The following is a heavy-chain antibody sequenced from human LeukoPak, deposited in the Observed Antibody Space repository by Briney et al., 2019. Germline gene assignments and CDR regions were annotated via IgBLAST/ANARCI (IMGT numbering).Heavy chain of an antibody. D-gene: IGHD3-22*01. CDR2: ISPYNGNT. Sequence: GASVKVSCKASGYTFSNYGISWVRQAPGRGLEWMGWISPYNGNTNYAQKLQGRVTMTTDKSTSTVYLELRSLRSDDTAVYYCARGAYSPDSAGVTLIVEPPDYWGQGSRITVS. CDR1: GYTFSNYG. CDR3: ARGAYSPDSAGVTLIVEPPDY. V-gene: IGHV1-18*01. J-gene: IGHJ4*02.